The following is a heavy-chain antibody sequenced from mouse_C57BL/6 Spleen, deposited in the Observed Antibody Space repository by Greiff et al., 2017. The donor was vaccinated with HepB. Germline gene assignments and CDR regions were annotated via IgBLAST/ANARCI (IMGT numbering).Heavy chain of an antibody. D-gene: IGHD2-4*01. V-gene: IGHV1-54*01. CDR3: ASLNYDYDGGYFDV. J-gene: IGHJ1*03. CDR1: GYAFTNYL. Sequence: VQLQQSGAELVRPGTSVKVSCKASGYAFTNYLIEWVKQRPGQGLEWIGVINPGSGGTNYNEKFKGKATLTADKSSSTAYMQLSSLTSEDSAVYFCASLNYDYDGGYFDVWGTGTTVTVSS. CDR2: INPGSGGT.